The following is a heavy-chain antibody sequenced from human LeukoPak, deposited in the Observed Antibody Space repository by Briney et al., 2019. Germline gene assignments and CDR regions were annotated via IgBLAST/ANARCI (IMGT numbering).Heavy chain of an antibody. J-gene: IGHJ4*02. V-gene: IGHV4-61*05. CDR2: IYYSGST. CDR1: GGSISSSSYY. CDR3: ASRTVSSGWYNFDY. D-gene: IGHD6-19*01. Sequence: SETLSLTCTVSGGSISSSSYYWGWIRQPPGKGLEWIGYIYYSGSTNYNPSLKSRVTISVDTSKNQFSLKLSSVTAADTAVYYCASRTVSSGWYNFDYWGQGTLVTVSS.